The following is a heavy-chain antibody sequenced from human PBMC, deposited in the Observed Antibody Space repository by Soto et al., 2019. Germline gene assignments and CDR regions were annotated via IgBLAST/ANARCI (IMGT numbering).Heavy chain of an antibody. D-gene: IGHD3-10*01. Sequence: PGESLKIACKGSGYSFTIYWISWVRQMPGKGLEWMGRIDPSDSYTSYSPSFQGHVTISADKSISTAYLQWSSLKASDTAMYYCARPTVRGVNYYYGMDVWGQGTTVTVSS. J-gene: IGHJ6*02. CDR2: IDPSDSYT. CDR1: GYSFTIYW. CDR3: ARPTVRGVNYYYGMDV. V-gene: IGHV5-10-1*01.